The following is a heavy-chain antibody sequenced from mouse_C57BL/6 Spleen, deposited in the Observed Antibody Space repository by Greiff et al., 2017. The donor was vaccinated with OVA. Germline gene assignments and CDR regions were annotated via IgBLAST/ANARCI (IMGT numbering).Heavy chain of an antibody. J-gene: IGHJ2*01. CDR2: IDPETGGT. CDR1: GYTFTDYE. CDR3: TPDLLRRDYFDY. D-gene: IGHD1-2*01. V-gene: IGHV1-15*01. Sequence: QVQLKESGAELVRPGASVTLSCKASGYTFTDYEMHWVKQTPVHGLEWIGAIDPETGGTAYNQKFKGKAILTADKSSSTAYMELRSLTSEDSAVYYCTPDLLRRDYFDYWGQGTTLTVSS.